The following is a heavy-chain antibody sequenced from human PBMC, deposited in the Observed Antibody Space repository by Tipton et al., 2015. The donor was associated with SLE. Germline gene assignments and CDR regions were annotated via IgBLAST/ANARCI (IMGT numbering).Heavy chain of an antibody. CDR3: ARQGTGFGSGRDDY. Sequence: GLVKPSETLSLTCTVSGGPISSSSYYWGWIRQPPGKGLEWIGSIYYSGSTYYTPSLKSRVTASVDTSKNQFSLSLYSVTVDDTAVYYCARQGTGFGSGRDDYWGQGILVTVSS. CDR1: GGPISSSSYY. D-gene: IGHD1-14*01. J-gene: IGHJ4*02. V-gene: IGHV4-39*01. CDR2: IYYSGST.